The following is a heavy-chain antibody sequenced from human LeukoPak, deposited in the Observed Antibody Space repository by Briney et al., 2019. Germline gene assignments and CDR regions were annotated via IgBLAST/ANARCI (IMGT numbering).Heavy chain of an antibody. D-gene: IGHD6-19*01. CDR2: ISYDGSNK. CDR3: AKDYRQQGSWLTYYFDY. V-gene: IGHV3-30*18. Sequence: PGRSLRLSCAASGFTFSSYGVHWVRQAPGKGLEWVAVISYDGSNKYYADSVKGRFTISRDNSKNTLYLQMNSLRAEDTAVYYCAKDYRQQGSWLTYYFDYWGQGTLVTVSS. CDR1: GFTFSSYG. J-gene: IGHJ4*02.